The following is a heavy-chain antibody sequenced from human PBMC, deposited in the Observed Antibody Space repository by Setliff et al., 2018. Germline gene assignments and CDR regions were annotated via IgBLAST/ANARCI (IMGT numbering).Heavy chain of an antibody. CDR1: GYSFSTCW. Sequence: GESLKISCKGSGYSFSTCWIGWVRQMPGKGLEWMGIIYPGDSITRYSPSFQGQVTISVDKSINAAYLQGSSLRASDPAIYYCAEHPYYYGSGTYLDNNNRWFDPWGQGTLVTVSS. J-gene: IGHJ5*02. CDR2: IYPGDSIT. V-gene: IGHV5-51*01. CDR3: AEHPYYYGSGTYLDNNNRWFDP. D-gene: IGHD3-10*01.